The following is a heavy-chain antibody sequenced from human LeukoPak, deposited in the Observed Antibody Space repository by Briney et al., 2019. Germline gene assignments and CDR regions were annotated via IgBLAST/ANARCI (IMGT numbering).Heavy chain of an antibody. Sequence: GGSLRLSCAASGFTFSSYSMNWVRQAPGKGLEWVSSISSSSSYIYYADSVKGRFTISRDNAKNSLYLQMNSLRAEDTAVYYCARIPSWDTAMAAGDFWGQGTLVTVSS. CDR2: ISSSSSYI. J-gene: IGHJ4*02. V-gene: IGHV3-21*01. CDR1: GFTFSSYS. CDR3: ARIPSWDTAMAAGDF. D-gene: IGHD5-18*01.